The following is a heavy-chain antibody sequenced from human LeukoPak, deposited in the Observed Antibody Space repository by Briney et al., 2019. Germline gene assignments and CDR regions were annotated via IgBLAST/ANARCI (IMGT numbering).Heavy chain of an antibody. V-gene: IGHV3-23*01. D-gene: IGHD4-23*01. J-gene: IGHJ4*02. Sequence: PGGSLRLSCVASGFTISGHAMSWVRQAPAKGLEWVSITVAGCSETHYADSVRGRFTISRDDSSNTLSLEMNSLRADDTGTYYCVKDFCRGGNCPFPFFDSWGQGTVVTVSS. CDR2: TVAGCSET. CDR3: VKDFCRGGNCPFPFFDS. CDR1: GFTISGHA.